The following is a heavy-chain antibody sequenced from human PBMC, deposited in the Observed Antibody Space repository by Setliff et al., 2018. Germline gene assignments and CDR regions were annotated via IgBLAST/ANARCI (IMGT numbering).Heavy chain of an antibody. Sequence: GASVKVSCKSSGYTFTTYYFHWVRQAPGQGLEWMGIISPSGGSTSYAQKFQDRVTMTRDTSTSTVYMELSSLRSEDTAVYYCARGGKATGYGGGGAFDIWAKGQWSPSPQ. J-gene: IGHJ3*02. V-gene: IGHV1-46*01. D-gene: IGHD6-25*01. CDR2: ISPSGGST. CDR3: ARGGKATGYGGGGAFDI. CDR1: GYTFTTYY.